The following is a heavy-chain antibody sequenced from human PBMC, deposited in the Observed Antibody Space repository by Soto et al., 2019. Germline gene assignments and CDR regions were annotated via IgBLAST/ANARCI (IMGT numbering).Heavy chain of an antibody. CDR1: GYTFSSYG. V-gene: IGHV1-18*01. CDR3: ARREVGTTLDFDY. J-gene: IGHJ4*02. Sequence: QVQLVQSGAEVKKPGASVKVSCKASGYTFSSYGISWVRQAPGQGLEWMGWISAYNGNTKYAQKLQGGVTRTTDTSTRTGYMELRSLRSDDTAVDYCARREVGTTLDFDYWGQGTLVTVSS. CDR2: ISAYNGNT. D-gene: IGHD1-26*01.